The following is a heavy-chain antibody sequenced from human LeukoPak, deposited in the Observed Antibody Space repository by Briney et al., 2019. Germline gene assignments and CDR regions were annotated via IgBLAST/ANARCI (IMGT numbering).Heavy chain of an antibody. CDR3: ARLAFFDSSSWHRYRNFDY. CDR1: GGSISSSSSY. D-gene: IGHD6-13*01. V-gene: IGHV4-39*07. J-gene: IGHJ4*02. CDR2: IYFSGST. Sequence: SETLSLTCTVPGGSISSSSSYWGWIRQPPGKGLEWHGSIYFSGSTYYNPSLKSRVTISVDTSKKQFSLKLSSVTAADTAVYYCARLAFFDSSSWHRYRNFDYWGQGTLVTVSS.